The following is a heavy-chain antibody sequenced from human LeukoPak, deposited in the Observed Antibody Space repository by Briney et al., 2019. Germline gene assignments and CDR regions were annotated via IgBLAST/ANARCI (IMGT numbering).Heavy chain of an antibody. J-gene: IGHJ4*02. V-gene: IGHV3-23*01. D-gene: IGHD4-17*01. CDR1: GFTFSSYA. CDR3: AKDPVPTVTTHFDF. Sequence: GGSLRLSCAASGFTFSSYAMSWVRQAPGKGLEWVSAISGSGGSTYYADSVTGRFTISRDNSKNTLYLQMNSLRAEDTDVYYCAKDPVPTVTTHFDFWGQGTVVTVSS. CDR2: ISGSGGST.